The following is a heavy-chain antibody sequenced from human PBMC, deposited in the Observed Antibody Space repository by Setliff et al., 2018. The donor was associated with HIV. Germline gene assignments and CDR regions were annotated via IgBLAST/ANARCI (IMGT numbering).Heavy chain of an antibody. CDR3: VRAGDYYDITGARAGFDF. Sequence: PSETLSLTCAVTGDSISSHNWRSVVRHAPGKGLQWIGEIYQNGLTNYSPSLKSRVSMSLDKSKNQFSLKMTSVTAADTAVYYCVRAGDYYDITGARAGFDFWGQGTRVTVSS. J-gene: IGHJ3*01. D-gene: IGHD3-22*01. CDR1: GDSISSHNW. CDR2: IYQNGLT. V-gene: IGHV4-4*02.